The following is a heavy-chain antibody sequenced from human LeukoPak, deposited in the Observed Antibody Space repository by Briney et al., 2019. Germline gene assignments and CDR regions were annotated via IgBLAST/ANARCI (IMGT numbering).Heavy chain of an antibody. D-gene: IGHD5-24*01. CDR3: ARGRWLPNDYYFDY. CDR1: GGSFSGYY. J-gene: IGHJ4*02. CDR2: INHSGST. Sequence: SETLSLTCAVYGGSFSGYYWSWIRQPPGKGLEWIGEINHSGSTKYNPSLKSRVTISVDTSKNQFSLKLSSVTAADTAVYYCARGRWLPNDYYFDYWGQGTLVTVSS. V-gene: IGHV4-34*01.